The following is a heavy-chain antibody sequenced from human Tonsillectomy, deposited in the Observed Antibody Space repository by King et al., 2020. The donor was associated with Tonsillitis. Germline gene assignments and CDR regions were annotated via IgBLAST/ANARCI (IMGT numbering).Heavy chain of an antibody. CDR1: GLIFRAFA. CDR2: ISSDGTKK. D-gene: IGHD5-12*01. V-gene: IGHV3-30*04. CDR3: ARDLFTVARQRYHSALDV. J-gene: IGHJ6*02. Sequence: QVQLVESGGGVVQPGRSLRLTCAASGLIFRAFAMHWVRQAPGKGLEWVTMISSDGTKKYYADSVKGRFIISRDNSQSDLYLQLNSLTPEDTALYYCARDLFTVARQRYHSALDVWGQGTTVTVSS.